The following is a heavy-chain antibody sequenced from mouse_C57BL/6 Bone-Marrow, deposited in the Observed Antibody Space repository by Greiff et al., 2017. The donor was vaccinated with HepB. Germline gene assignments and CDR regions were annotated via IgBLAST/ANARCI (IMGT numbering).Heavy chain of an antibody. J-gene: IGHJ1*03. Sequence: EVHLVESGGDLVKPGGSLKLSCAASGFTFSSYGMSWVRQTPDKRLEWVATISSGGSYTYYPDSVKGRFTISRDNAKNTLYLEMSSLRSEDTAMYYCAKYYYGSSYGYFDVWGTGTTVTVSS. CDR2: ISSGGSYT. D-gene: IGHD1-1*01. CDR1: GFTFSSYG. CDR3: AKYYYGSSYGYFDV. V-gene: IGHV5-6*01.